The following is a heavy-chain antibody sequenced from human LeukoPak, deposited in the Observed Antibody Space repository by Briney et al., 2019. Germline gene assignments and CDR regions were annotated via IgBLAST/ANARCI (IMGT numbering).Heavy chain of an antibody. V-gene: IGHV3-21*01. J-gene: IGHJ3*02. CDR2: ISSSSSYI. Sequence: GGSLRLSCAASGFTFSSYSMNWVRQAPGKGLEWVSSISSSSSYIYYADSVKGRFTISRDNAKNSLYLQMSSLRAEDTAVYYCARVKRGDIVATISPRSAFDIWGQGTMVTVSS. CDR1: GFTFSSYS. CDR3: ARVKRGDIVATISPRSAFDI. D-gene: IGHD5-12*01.